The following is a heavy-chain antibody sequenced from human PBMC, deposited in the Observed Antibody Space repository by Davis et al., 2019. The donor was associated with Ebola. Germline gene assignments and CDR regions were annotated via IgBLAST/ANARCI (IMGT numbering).Heavy chain of an antibody. D-gene: IGHD3-16*01. CDR3: ARSGGHNWFDP. V-gene: IGHV4-30-4*01. Sequence: MPSETLSLTCTVSGGSISSGDYYWSWIRQAPGKGLEWIGYIYKSGKTYFNPSLESRVTMSVDTSKNQFSLKLSSLTAADTAVYYCARSGGHNWFDPWGQGTLVTVSS. J-gene: IGHJ5*02. CDR1: GGSISSGDYY. CDR2: IYKSGKT.